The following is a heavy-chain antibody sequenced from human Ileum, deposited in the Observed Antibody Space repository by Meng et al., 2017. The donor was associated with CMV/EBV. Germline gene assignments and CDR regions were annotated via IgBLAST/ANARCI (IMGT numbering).Heavy chain of an antibody. CDR1: GYNFRAFW. CDR3: SLLTMVRGVNPD. Sequence: QGQLVQSGAEVKKPGASVTVSCRASGYNFRAFWIHWVRQAHGQGLEWMGRVNPNNGATNYAREFHDRVTLTTDASITTAYMELSGLRSDDTAVYYCSLLTMVRGVNPDWGQGTLVTVSS. CDR2: VNPNNGAT. V-gene: IGHV1-2*06. D-gene: IGHD3-10*01. J-gene: IGHJ4*02.